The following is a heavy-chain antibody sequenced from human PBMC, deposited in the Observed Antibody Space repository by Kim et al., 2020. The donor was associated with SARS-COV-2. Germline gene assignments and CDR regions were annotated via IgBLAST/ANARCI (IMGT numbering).Heavy chain of an antibody. Sequence: PSLKSRVTISVDKSKNQFSLKLSSVTAADTAVYYCARALAARDYYYGMDVWGQGTTVTVSS. CDR3: ARALAARDYYYGMDV. V-gene: IGHV4-4*02. D-gene: IGHD6-6*01. J-gene: IGHJ6*02.